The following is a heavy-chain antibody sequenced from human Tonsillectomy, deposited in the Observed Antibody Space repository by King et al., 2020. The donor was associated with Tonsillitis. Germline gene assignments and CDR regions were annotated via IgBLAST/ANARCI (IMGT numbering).Heavy chain of an antibody. V-gene: IGHV4-38-2*02. Sequence: QLQESGPGLVKPSETLSLICTVSGYSVGSGYFWGWIRQPPGRGLEYIAAVSHSGTTFYNPSLESRVTISLYTSQNQFSLKLRSVSAAYTAVYYCARGIAAESWIDYWGQGTLVTVSS. J-gene: IGHJ4*02. D-gene: IGHD2-21*01. CDR2: VSHSGTT. CDR1: GYSVGSGYF. CDR3: ARGIAAESWIDY.